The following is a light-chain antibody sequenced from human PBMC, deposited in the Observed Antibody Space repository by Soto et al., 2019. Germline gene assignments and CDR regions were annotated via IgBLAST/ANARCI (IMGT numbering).Light chain of an antibody. J-gene: IGKJ1*01. CDR3: QQYGSSPTWT. V-gene: IGKV3-20*01. Sequence: EIVLTQSPGTLSLSPGERATLSCRASQSVSSYLAWYQQKPGQAPTLLLYCASNRATGIPDRFSGSGSGTDFTLTISRLEPEDSAVYYCQQYGSSPTWTFGQGTKVDIK. CDR1: QSVSSY. CDR2: CAS.